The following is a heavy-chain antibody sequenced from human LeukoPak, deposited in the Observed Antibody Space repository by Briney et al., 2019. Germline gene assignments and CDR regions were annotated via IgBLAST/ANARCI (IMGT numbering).Heavy chain of an antibody. Sequence: GGSLRLSCAASGFTFSGYTINWVRQAPGTGLEWVSSISGSGRNINYADSVKGRFTISRDNAKNSLYLQMNSLRAEDTAVYYCARVVVYFDYWGQGTLVTVSS. D-gene: IGHD6-6*01. CDR2: ISGSGRNI. J-gene: IGHJ4*02. CDR3: ARVVVYFDY. V-gene: IGHV3-21*01. CDR1: GFTFSGYT.